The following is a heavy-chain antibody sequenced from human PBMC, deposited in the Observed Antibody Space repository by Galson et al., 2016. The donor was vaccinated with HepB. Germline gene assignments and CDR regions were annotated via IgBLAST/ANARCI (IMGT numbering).Heavy chain of an antibody. CDR1: GGSFTSSSYF. V-gene: IGHV4-39*01. CDR3: ARVDWNYRDF. D-gene: IGHD1-1*01. Sequence: LSLTCTVSGGSFTSSSYFWGWIRQPPGKGLEWIGTIYFSGNTYYNPSLKSRVTISVDTSKNQLSLKLSSVTASDTAIYYCARVDWNYRDFWGQGTLVTVS. J-gene: IGHJ4*02. CDR2: IYFSGNT.